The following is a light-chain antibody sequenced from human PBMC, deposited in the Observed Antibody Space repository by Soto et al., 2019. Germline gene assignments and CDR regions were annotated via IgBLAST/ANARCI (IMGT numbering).Light chain of an antibody. CDR2: EVS. Sequence: QSVLTQPASVSGSPGQSITISCTGTSSDVGGYDYVSWYQHHPGKAPKLTIYEVSNRPSGVSNRFSGSKSGNTASLTITGLQAEDEADYYCCSYAGRYTYVFGTGTKVTVL. CDR1: SSDVGGYDY. CDR3: CSYAGRYTYV. V-gene: IGLV2-14*01. J-gene: IGLJ1*01.